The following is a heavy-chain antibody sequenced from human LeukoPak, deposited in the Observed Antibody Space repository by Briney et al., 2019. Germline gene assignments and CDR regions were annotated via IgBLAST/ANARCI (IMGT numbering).Heavy chain of an antibody. CDR3: ARGVTIFGVVRRFRYYYMDV. CDR1: GYTFTSYD. D-gene: IGHD3-3*01. V-gene: IGHV1-8*01. Sequence: ASVKVSCKASGYTFTSYDINWVRQATGQGLEWMGWMNPNSGNTGYAQKFQGRVTMTRNTSISTACMELSSLRSEDTAVYYCARGVTIFGVVRRFRYYYMDVWGKGTTVTVSS. J-gene: IGHJ6*03. CDR2: MNPNSGNT.